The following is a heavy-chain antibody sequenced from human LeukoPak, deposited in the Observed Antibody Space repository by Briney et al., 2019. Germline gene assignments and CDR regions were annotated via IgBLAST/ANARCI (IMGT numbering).Heavy chain of an antibody. CDR3: VREGHFGDVKAFED. J-gene: IGHJ4*02. CDR2: SNPSGVGT. V-gene: IGHV1-46*01. Sequence: GASVKVSCKASGFTFTSYYMHWVRQAPGQGLEWMGLSNPSGVGTTYAQKFQGRVTMARNMSTSTVYMELSGLRSEDTAVYYCVREGHFGDVKAFEDWGQGTLVTVSS. D-gene: IGHD3-3*01. CDR1: GFTFTSYY.